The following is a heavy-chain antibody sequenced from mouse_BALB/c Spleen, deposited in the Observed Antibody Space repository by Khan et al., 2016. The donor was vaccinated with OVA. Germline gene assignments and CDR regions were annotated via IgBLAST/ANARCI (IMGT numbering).Heavy chain of an antibody. CDR3: TRDRNYYVSSFYFDY. CDR2: ITSGGSYT. J-gene: IGHJ2*01. Sequence: EVELVESGGGLVKPGGSLRLSCAASGFTFSSYSMSWVRQTPEKRLEWVATITSGGSYTYYPDSVQGRFTISRDNAKNTLYLQMSSLKSADTAIYYCTRDRNYYVSSFYFDYWGQGTTLTVSS. V-gene: IGHV5-6-4*01. CDR1: GFTFSSYS. D-gene: IGHD1-1*01.